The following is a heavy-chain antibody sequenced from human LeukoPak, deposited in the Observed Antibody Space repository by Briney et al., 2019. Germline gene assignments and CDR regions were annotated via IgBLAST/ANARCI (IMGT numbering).Heavy chain of an antibody. CDR3: ARAKTLSSLFDY. D-gene: IGHD2/OR15-2a*01. V-gene: IGHV4-39*07. CDR1: GGSISGSSYY. Sequence: SETLSLTCTVSGGSISGSSYYWGWIRQPPGTGLEWIGSVYSGGNTYYNPALKSRVSISVDTSNNQFSLKVRSVTAADTAIYYCARAKTLSSLFDYWGRGTLVTVSS. J-gene: IGHJ4*02. CDR2: VYSGGNT.